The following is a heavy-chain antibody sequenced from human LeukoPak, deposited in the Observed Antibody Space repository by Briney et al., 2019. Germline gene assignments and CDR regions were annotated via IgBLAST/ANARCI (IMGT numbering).Heavy chain of an antibody. D-gene: IGHD6-19*01. Sequence: SETLSLTCTVSGGSISSSSYYWGWIRQPPGKGLEWIGEINHSGSTNYNPSLKSLVTISVDTSNNQFSLKLSSVTAADTAVYYCAAGYSSGWYRRGAFDIWGQGTMVTVSS. V-gene: IGHV4-39*07. J-gene: IGHJ3*02. CDR3: AAGYSSGWYRRGAFDI. CDR1: GGSISSSSYY. CDR2: INHSGST.